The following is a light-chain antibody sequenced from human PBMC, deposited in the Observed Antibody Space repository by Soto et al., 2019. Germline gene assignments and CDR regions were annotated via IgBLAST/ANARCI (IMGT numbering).Light chain of an antibody. V-gene: IGKV1-5*01. CDR1: QSISSW. Sequence: SHMIHSPSTLSPPVRHRVTITCRASQSISSWLAWYQQKPGKAPKLLIYDASSLESGSPSRFSGSGSGTEFTLTISSLQPDDFATYYCQQYNSYPITFGQGTKVDI. J-gene: IGKJ1*01. CDR3: QQYNSYPIT. CDR2: DAS.